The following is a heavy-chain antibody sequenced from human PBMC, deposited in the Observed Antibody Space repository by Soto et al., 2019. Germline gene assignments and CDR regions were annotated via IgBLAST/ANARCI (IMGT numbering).Heavy chain of an antibody. CDR2: ISYDGNNK. CDR1: RFTFSTYG. CDR3: AKIEGITMIVVVIKGLDY. Sequence: LRLSCAASRFTFSTYGMHWVRQAPGKGLEWVAAISYDGNNKYYADSVKGRFSISRDSSKNTLYLQMNSLRAEDTAVYYCAKIEGITMIVVVIKGLDYWGQGTLVTVSS. J-gene: IGHJ4*02. V-gene: IGHV3-30*18. D-gene: IGHD3-22*01.